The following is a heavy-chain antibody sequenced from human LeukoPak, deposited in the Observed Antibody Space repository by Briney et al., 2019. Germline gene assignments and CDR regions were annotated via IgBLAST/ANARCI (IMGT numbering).Heavy chain of an antibody. D-gene: IGHD3-10*01. CDR1: GGSISSSSYY. CDR2: IYTSGST. V-gene: IGHV4-61*02. J-gene: IGHJ4*02. CDR3: ARDAGRAYYGSGDYFDY. Sequence: SETLSLTCTVSGGSISSSSYYWSWIRQPAGKGLEWIGRIYTSGSTNYNPSLKSRVTMSVDTSKNQFSLKLSSVTAADTAVYYCARDAGRAYYGSGDYFDYWGQGTLVTVSS.